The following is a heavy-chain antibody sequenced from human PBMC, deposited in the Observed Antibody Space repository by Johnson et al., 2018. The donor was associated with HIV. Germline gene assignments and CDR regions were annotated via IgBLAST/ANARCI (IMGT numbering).Heavy chain of an antibody. CDR2: ISSSGSTI. J-gene: IGHJ3*02. V-gene: IGHV3-11*04. D-gene: IGHD6-6*01. Sequence: QVQLVESGGGFVKPGGSLRLSCVASGFTFSDYYMSWIRQAPGKGLEWVSYISSSGSTIYYADSVKGRFTISRDNAKNSLYLQMNSLRAEDTAVYYCAREIIAARPSAFDIWGQGTMVTVSS. CDR1: GFTFSDYY. CDR3: AREIIAARPSAFDI.